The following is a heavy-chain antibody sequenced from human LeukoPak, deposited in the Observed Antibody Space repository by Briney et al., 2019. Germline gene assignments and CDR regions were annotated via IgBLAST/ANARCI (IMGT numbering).Heavy chain of an antibody. CDR1: GFTFSSYA. V-gene: IGHV3-23*01. D-gene: IGHD1-1*01. J-gene: IGHJ4*02. CDR2: ISGSGGST. CDR3: AKWLERSYYFDY. Sequence: ASLRLSCAASGFTFSSYAMSWVRQAPGKGLECVSAISGSGGSTYYADSVKGRFTISRDNSKNTLYLQMNSLRAEDTAVYYCAKWLERSYYFDYWGQRTLVTVSS.